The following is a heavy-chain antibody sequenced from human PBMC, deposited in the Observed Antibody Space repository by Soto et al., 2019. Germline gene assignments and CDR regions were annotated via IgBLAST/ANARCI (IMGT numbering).Heavy chain of an antibody. J-gene: IGHJ3*02. D-gene: IGHD1-1*01. CDR3: ARVERGTATTVVDAFDI. CDR2: MSHSGGT. V-gene: IGHV4-34*01. Sequence: QVQLQQWGAGLLKPSETLSLTCAVYGGFVSSGSYYWSWIRQRPGKGLEWIGEMSHSGGTHFNPSLKSRVTISVDQSKNQFSLKMSSVTASDTALYYCARVERGTATTVVDAFDIWGPGTMVTVSS. CDR1: GGFVSSGSYY.